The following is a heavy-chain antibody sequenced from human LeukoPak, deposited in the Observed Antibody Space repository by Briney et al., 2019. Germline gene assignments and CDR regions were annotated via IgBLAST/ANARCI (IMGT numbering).Heavy chain of an antibody. V-gene: IGHV4-59*01. CDR2: IYYSGST. Sequence: KPSETLSLTCTVSGGSISSYYWSWIRQPPGKGLEWIGYIYYSGSTNYNPSLKSRVTISVDTSKNQFSLKLSSVTAADTAVYYCARDRTATGPEKVAFDIWGQGTMVTVSS. D-gene: IGHD6-25*01. CDR1: GGSISSYY. J-gene: IGHJ3*02. CDR3: ARDRTATGPEKVAFDI.